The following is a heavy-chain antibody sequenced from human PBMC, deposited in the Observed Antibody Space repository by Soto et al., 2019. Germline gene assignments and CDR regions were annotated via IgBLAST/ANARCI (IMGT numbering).Heavy chain of an antibody. CDR3: ARVNSGSILTPPYY. Sequence: QVQLQESGPGLVKPSQTLSLTCTVSGGSICSGGYYWSWIRQHRGKGLEWIGYIYYSGSTYYNPSLKSRVTISVDTSKNQFSLKLSSVTAADTAVYYCARVNSGSILTPPYYWGQGTLVTVSS. CDR1: GGSICSGGYY. J-gene: IGHJ4*02. V-gene: IGHV4-31*03. D-gene: IGHD1-26*01. CDR2: IYYSGST.